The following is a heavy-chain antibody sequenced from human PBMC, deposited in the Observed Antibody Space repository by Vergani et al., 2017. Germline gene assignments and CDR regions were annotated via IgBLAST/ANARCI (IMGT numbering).Heavy chain of an antibody. CDR3: ARVQLERLAGYYYYYGMDV. Sequence: QVQLVQSGAEVKKPGSSVKVSCKASGGTFSSYAISWVRQAPGQGLEWMGGIIPIFGPANYAQKFQGRVTITADESTSTAYMELSSLRSEDTAVFYCARVQLERLAGYYYYYGMDVWGQGTTVTVSS. D-gene: IGHD1-1*01. CDR1: GGTFSSYA. CDR2: IIPIFGPA. V-gene: IGHV1-69*01. J-gene: IGHJ6*02.